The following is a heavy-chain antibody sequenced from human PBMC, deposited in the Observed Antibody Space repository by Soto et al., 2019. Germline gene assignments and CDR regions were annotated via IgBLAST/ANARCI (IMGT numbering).Heavy chain of an antibody. CDR1: GFTFGTYA. J-gene: IGHJ4*02. Sequence: GGSLRLSCAASGFTFGTYAMHWVRQAPGKGLEWVAVIYYDGSNRYYGDAVKGRFTISRDNSKSSLYLQMNSLRAEDTAVYYCARDLSAVAGATGYWGQGTLVTVSS. CDR2: IYYDGSNR. D-gene: IGHD6-19*01. CDR3: ARDLSAVAGATGY. V-gene: IGHV3-33*01.